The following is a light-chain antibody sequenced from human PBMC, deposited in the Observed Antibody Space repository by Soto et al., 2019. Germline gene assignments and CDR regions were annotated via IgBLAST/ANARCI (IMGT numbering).Light chain of an antibody. CDR2: GAS. CDR1: QSVSSCY. Sequence: EIVLTQSPGTLSLSPGERATLSCRASQSVSSCYLAWYQQKPGQAPRLLIYGASSRATGIPDRFSGSGSVTDFTLTISRLEPEDFAVYYCQQYGSSLLTFGGGTKVEIK. V-gene: IGKV3-20*01. CDR3: QQYGSSLLT. J-gene: IGKJ4*01.